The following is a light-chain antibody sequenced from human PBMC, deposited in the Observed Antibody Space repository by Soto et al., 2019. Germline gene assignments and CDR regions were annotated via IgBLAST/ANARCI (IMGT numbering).Light chain of an antibody. CDR2: AAS. CDR3: QHGYSTPLT. J-gene: IGKJ4*01. CDR1: QSISTY. V-gene: IGKV1-39*01. Sequence: DIQMTQSPSSLSASVGDRVTITCLASQSISTYLHWYQQKPGKAPNLLIYAASTLQSGVPSRFSGSGSGTDFTLTISSLQPGDFATYFCQHGYSTPLTFGGGTKVDI.